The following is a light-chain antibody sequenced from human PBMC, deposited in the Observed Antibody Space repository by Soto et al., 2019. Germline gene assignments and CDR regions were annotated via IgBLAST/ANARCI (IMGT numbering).Light chain of an antibody. V-gene: IGKV1-9*01. CDR3: QQVKSYPRT. Sequence: DIQLTQSPFFLSASVGDRVTITCRASQAITNNLAWYQQKPGKPPNLLLYQESTLQSGVPSRFSGSKSGTQFTLTIDSLQSEDFATYYCQQVKSYPRTFGGGTKVDIK. J-gene: IGKJ4*01. CDR2: QES. CDR1: QAITNN.